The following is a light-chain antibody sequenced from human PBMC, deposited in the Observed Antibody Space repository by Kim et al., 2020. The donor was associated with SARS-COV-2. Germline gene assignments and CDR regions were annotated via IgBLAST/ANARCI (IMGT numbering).Light chain of an antibody. CDR3: QQYGGSPRT. Sequence: IVLTQSPGTLSLSPGERATLSCRASQTVSSSFLAWYQQKPGQAPRLLIYGASSRATGIPDRFSGSGSGTDFTLTISRLEPEDFAVYYCQQYGGSPRTFGQGTEVDIK. CDR1: QTVSSSF. CDR2: GAS. V-gene: IGKV3-20*01. J-gene: IGKJ1*01.